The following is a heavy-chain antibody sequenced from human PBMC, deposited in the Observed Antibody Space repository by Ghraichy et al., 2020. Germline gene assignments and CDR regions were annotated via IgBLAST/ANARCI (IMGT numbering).Heavy chain of an antibody. CDR2: IYHSGST. Sequence: SETLSLTCAVSGGSISSSNWWSWVRQPPGKGLEWIGEIYHSGSTNYNPSLKSRVTISVDKSKNQFSLKLSSVTAADTAVYYCAWGALRSGGSQPQVSNAFDIWGQGTMVTVSS. J-gene: IGHJ3*02. CDR1: GGSISSSNW. D-gene: IGHD2-15*01. CDR3: AWGALRSGGSQPQVSNAFDI. V-gene: IGHV4-4*02.